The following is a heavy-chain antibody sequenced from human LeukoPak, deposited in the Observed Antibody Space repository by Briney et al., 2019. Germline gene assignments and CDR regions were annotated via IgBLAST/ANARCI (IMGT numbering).Heavy chain of an antibody. Sequence: GGSLRLSCAASGFTFSSYSMNWVRQAPGEGLEWVSSISSSSSYIYYADSVHGRFTVSRDNAKYSLYLQMNSLRAEDTAVYYCVRGSYGAYDYWGQGSLVTVSS. CDR1: GFTFSSYS. V-gene: IGHV3-21*01. D-gene: IGHD4-17*01. CDR2: ISSSSSYI. CDR3: VRGSYGAYDY. J-gene: IGHJ4*02.